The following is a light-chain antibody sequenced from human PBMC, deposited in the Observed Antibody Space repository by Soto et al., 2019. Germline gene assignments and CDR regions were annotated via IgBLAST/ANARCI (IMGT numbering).Light chain of an antibody. CDR2: EVN. CDR1: SSDVGTYNY. V-gene: IGLV2-14*03. J-gene: IGLJ3*02. Sequence: QSVLTQPASVSGSPGQSITISCTGTSSDVGTYNYVSWYQQHPGKAPKLMIYEVNNRPSGVSNRFSGSKSDNTASLTISGLQPEDEADYYCCSYTSSGTWVFGGGTKLTVL. CDR3: CSYTSSGTWV.